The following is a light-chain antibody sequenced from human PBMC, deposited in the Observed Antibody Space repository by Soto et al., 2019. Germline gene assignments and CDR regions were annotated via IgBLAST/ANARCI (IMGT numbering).Light chain of an antibody. CDR2: NAS. V-gene: IGKV3-15*01. Sequence: EIVMTQSLATLSVSPGERATLSCRASQSVSSNLAWYQQKPGQAPRLLIYNASTRATGIPARFSGSGSGTEFTLTISSLQSEDFAIYYCQQYNNWPYTFGQGTTLEIK. CDR3: QQYNNWPYT. J-gene: IGKJ2*01. CDR1: QSVSSN.